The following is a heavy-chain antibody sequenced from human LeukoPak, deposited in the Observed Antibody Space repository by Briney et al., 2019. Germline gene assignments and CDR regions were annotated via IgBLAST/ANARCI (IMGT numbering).Heavy chain of an antibody. J-gene: IGHJ4*02. V-gene: IGHV3-30*02. Sequence: PGGSLRLSCQISGFVFRNYGMHWVRQAPGKGLEWVAFVRYDGSNEYYADSVKGRFTISRDNSRNTLYLQMNSLRAEDTGVYSCAKDSNSGYVSVGPNYWGLGTLVTVSS. CDR1: GFVFRNYG. CDR3: AKDSNSGYVSVGPNY. CDR2: VRYDGSNE. D-gene: IGHD5-12*01.